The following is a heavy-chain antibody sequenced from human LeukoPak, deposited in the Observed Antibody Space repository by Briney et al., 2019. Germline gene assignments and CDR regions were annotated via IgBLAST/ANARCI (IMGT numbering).Heavy chain of an antibody. CDR3: ARGAVAGSDY. CDR1: GFTFSNYG. CDR2: IKQDGSEK. D-gene: IGHD6-19*01. Sequence: GGSLRLSCAASGFTFSNYGMTWVRQAPGKGLEWVANIKQDGSEKYYVDSVKGRFTISRDNAKNSLYLQMNSLRAEDTAVYYCARGAVAGSDYWGQGALVTVSS. J-gene: IGHJ4*02. V-gene: IGHV3-7*03.